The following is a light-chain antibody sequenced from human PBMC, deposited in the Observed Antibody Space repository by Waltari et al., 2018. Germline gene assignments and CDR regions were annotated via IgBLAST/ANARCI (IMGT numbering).Light chain of an antibody. V-gene: IGLV2-14*01. J-gene: IGLJ3*02. CDR3: SSFTGTIWV. CDR2: GVT. Sequence: QSALTQPASVSGSPGQSITISCTGSSSDLDFDDYVSWYQHLPGKAPKLMIYGVTNRPSVISNRFSGSKSDNTASLTISGLQADDEADYYCSSFTGTIWVFGGGTKLTVL. CDR1: SSDLDFDDY.